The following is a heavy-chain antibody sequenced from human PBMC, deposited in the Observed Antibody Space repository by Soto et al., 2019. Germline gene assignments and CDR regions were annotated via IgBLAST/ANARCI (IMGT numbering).Heavy chain of an antibody. CDR2: IYYSGST. CDR1: GGSISSGDYY. CDR3: ARGPTTENVDS. V-gene: IGHV4-30-4*01. Sequence: SETLSLTCTVSGGSISSGDYYWSWIRQPPGRGLEWIGYIYYSGSTYYNPSLKSRVTISVDTSKNQFSLKLSSVTAADTAVYYCARGPTTENVDSWGQGILGTVLL. J-gene: IGHJ4*02.